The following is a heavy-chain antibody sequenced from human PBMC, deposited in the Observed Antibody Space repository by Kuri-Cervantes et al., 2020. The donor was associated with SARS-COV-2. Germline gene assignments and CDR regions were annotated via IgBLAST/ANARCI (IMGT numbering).Heavy chain of an antibody. CDR1: GFTFSSYD. Sequence: LSLTCAASGFTFSSYDMHWVRQATGKGLEWVSAIGTAGDPYYPGSVKGRFTISRDNAKNTLYLQMNSLRAEDTAVYYCARTGVVPAAPYYYYGMDVWGQGTTVTVSS. D-gene: IGHD2-2*01. J-gene: IGHJ6*02. CDR3: ARTGVVPAAPYYYYGMDV. V-gene: IGHV3-13*05. CDR2: IGTAGDP.